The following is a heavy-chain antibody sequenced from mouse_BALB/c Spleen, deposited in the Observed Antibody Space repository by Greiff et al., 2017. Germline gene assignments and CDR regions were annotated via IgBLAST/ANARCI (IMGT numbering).Heavy chain of an antibody. V-gene: IGHV1-54*03. CDR1: GYAFTTYL. J-gene: IGHJ3*01. CDR2: INPGSGGT. Sequence: QVQLKQSGAELVRPGTSVKVSCKASGYAFTTYLIEWVKQRPGQGLEWIGVINPGSGGTNYNEKFKGKATLTADKSSSTAYMQLSSLTSDDSAVYFWAREFAYWGQGTLVTVSA. CDR3: AREFAY.